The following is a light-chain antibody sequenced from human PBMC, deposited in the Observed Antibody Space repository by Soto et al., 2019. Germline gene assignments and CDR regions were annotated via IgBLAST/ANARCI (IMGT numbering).Light chain of an antibody. V-gene: IGKV1-6*01. CDR3: LQDYNYPRT. J-gene: IGKJ1*01. Sequence: AIQMTQSPSSLSASVGDRVTIACRASQDTRNDLGWYQQKPGKAPKLLIYAASSLQSRVASRFSGSGSDTDFTLTISSLQPEDFATYNCLQDYNYPRTFGQGTKVDIK. CDR2: AAS. CDR1: QDTRND.